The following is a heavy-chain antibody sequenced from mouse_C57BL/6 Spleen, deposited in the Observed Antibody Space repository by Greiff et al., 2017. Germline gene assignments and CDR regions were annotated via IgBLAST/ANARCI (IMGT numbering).Heavy chain of an antibody. Sequence: VQLQQSGAELVKPGASVKISCKASGYAFSSYWMNWVKQRPGKGLEWIGQLYPGDGDTNSNGKFKGKDTLTADKSSSTAYMQLSSLTSEDSAVYFCACIYYGNSYYAMDYWGQGTSVTVSS. CDR1: GYAFSSYW. CDR3: ACIYYGNSYYAMDY. CDR2: LYPGDGDT. D-gene: IGHD2-1*01. V-gene: IGHV1-80*01. J-gene: IGHJ4*01.